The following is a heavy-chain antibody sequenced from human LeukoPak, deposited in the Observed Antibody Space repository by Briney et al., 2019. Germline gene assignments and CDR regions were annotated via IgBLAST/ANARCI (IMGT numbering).Heavy chain of an antibody. CDR2: IIPIFGTA. D-gene: IGHD3-3*01. J-gene: IGHJ6*03. Sequence: SVKVSCKASGGTFSSYAISWVRQAPGQGLEWMGGIIPIFGTADYAQKFQGRVTITTDESTSTAYMELSSLRSEDTAVYYCARVLRDFWSGYYYYMDVWGKGTTVTVSS. V-gene: IGHV1-69*05. CDR1: GGTFSSYA. CDR3: ARVLRDFWSGYYYYMDV.